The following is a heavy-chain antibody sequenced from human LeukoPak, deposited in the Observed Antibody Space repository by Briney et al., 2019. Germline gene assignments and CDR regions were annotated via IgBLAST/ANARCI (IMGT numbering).Heavy chain of an antibody. Sequence: GGSLRLSCAASGFTVSSRYMSWVRQAPGKGLEWVSVIYSDGSTYYADSVKGRFTISRDNSKNTLYLQMNSLRAEDTAVYYCATDYGGNYFDYWGQGTLVTVSS. CDR1: GFTVSSRY. V-gene: IGHV3-53*01. CDR2: IYSDGST. J-gene: IGHJ4*02. D-gene: IGHD4-23*01. CDR3: ATDYGGNYFDY.